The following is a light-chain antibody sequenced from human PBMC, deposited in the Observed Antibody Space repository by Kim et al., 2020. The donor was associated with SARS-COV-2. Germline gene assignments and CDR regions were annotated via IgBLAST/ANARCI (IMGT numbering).Light chain of an antibody. Sequence: SVPLGKTANITCGADKSGTKNLPWYQQRPGQAPLLVMLRDDNRPSGIPERFSGSNSRSAATLTISRAQAEDEADYYCQVWDSRTVVFGGGTQLTVL. J-gene: IGLJ3*02. CDR3: QVWDSRTVV. CDR1: KSGTKN. CDR2: RDD. V-gene: IGLV3-9*01.